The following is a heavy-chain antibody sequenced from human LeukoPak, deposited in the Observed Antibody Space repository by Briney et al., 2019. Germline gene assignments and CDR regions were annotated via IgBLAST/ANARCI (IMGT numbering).Heavy chain of an antibody. V-gene: IGHV3-49*04. J-gene: IGHJ4*02. CDR1: GFTFGDYA. Sequence: TGGSLRLSCTASGFTFGDYAMSWVRQAPGKGLEWVGFIRSKAYGGTTEYAASVKGRFTTSRDDSKSIAYLQMNSLKTEDTAVYYCTREVEGLTDYWGQGTLVTVSS. D-gene: IGHD5-24*01. CDR3: TREVEGLTDY. CDR2: IRSKAYGGTT.